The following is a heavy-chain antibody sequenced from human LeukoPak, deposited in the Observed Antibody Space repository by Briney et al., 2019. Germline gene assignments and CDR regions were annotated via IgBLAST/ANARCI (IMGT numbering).Heavy chain of an antibody. D-gene: IGHD4-17*01. CDR1: GFTFSSYA. CDR3: ARAATVTAESALGY. CDR2: INSNGGST. Sequence: GGSLRLSCVASGFTFSSYAVHWVRQTPGKGLEYVSGINSNGGSTHYANSVKGRFTISRDNSKHTLYLQMGSLRTEDMAVYYCARAATVTAESALGYWGQGTLVTVSS. J-gene: IGHJ4*02. V-gene: IGHV3-64*01.